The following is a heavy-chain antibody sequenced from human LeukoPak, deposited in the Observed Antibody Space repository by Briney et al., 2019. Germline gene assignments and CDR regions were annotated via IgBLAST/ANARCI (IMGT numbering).Heavy chain of an antibody. Sequence: GGSLRLSCPVSGFTFSSYWMHWVRQAPGKGLVWFSRINRDGSSTYYADSVKGRFTISRDNAKNTLYLQMNSLSAEDTAVYYCSRGTTGPTYYFDFWSQGTLVTVSS. CDR3: SRGTTGPTYYFDF. V-gene: IGHV3-74*01. D-gene: IGHD1-1*01. CDR1: GFTFSSYW. CDR2: INRDGSST. J-gene: IGHJ4*02.